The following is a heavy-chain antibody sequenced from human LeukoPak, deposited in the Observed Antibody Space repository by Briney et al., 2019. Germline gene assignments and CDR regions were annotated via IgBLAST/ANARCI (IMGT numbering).Heavy chain of an antibody. CDR1: GFTFSDYY. CDR2: ISSSGSTI. CDR3: ARAPSEKGAKGLYFDY. V-gene: IGHV3-11*04. Sequence: GGSLRLSCAASGFTFSDYYMSWIRQAPGKGLEWVSYISSSGSTIYYADSVKGRFTISRDNAKNSQYLQMNSLRAEDTAVYYCARAPSEKGAKGLYFDYWGQGTLVTVSS. J-gene: IGHJ4*02. D-gene: IGHD1-26*01.